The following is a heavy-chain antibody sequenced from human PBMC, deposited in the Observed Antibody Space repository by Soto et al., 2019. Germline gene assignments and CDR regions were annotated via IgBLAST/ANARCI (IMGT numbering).Heavy chain of an antibody. Sequence: QVQLQESGPGLVKPSQTLSFTCTVSGASISSGGYYWSWIRQHPGKGLEWIAYIYYSGSTYYNPSLKSRVTISVDTSKNQFSLKLSSVTAADTALYFCARGGNSYSRGWFDPWGQGTLVTVSS. CDR2: IYYSGST. CDR1: GASISSGGYY. V-gene: IGHV4-31*03. CDR3: ARGGNSYSRGWFDP. D-gene: IGHD5-18*01. J-gene: IGHJ5*02.